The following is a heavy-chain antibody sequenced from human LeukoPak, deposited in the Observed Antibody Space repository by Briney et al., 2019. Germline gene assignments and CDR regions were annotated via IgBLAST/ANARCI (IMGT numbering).Heavy chain of an antibody. V-gene: IGHV4-59*01. CDR2: IYYSGST. D-gene: IGHD1-1*01. CDR1: GGSISSYY. CDR3: ARARTIQHWFDP. J-gene: IGHJ5*02. Sequence: SETLSLTCTVSGGSISSYYWSWTRQPPGKGLEWIGYIYYSGSTNYNPSLKSRVTISVDTSKNQFSLNLSSVTAADTAVYYCARARTIQHWFDPWGQGTLVTVSS.